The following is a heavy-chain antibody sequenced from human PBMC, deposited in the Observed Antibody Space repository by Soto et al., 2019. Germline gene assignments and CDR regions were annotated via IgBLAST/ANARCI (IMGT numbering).Heavy chain of an antibody. J-gene: IGHJ5*02. CDR3: AREQDPEDP. CDR2: IYYSGST. CDR1: GGSISSYY. Sequence: SETLSLTCTVSGGSISSYYWSWIRQPPGKGLEWIGYIYYSGSTNYNPSLKSRVTITADESTSTAYMELSSLRSEDTAVYYCAREQDPEDPWGQGTLVTVSS. V-gene: IGHV4-59*01.